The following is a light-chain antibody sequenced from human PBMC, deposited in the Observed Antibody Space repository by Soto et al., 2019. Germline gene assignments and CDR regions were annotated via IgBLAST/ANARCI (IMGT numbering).Light chain of an antibody. CDR2: GAS. V-gene: IGKV3-15*01. J-gene: IGKJ1*01. CDR1: QSVSSN. Sequence: EIVMTQSPATLSGSPGERGSLCCRASQSVSSNLAWYQQKPGQAPRLLIYGASTRATGIPARFSGSGSGTEFTLTISSLQSEDFAVYYCQQYNNWPPWTFGQGTKVDIK. CDR3: QQYNNWPPWT.